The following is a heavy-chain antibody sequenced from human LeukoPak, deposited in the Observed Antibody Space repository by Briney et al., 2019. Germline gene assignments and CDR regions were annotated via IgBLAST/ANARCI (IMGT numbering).Heavy chain of an antibody. D-gene: IGHD3-22*01. J-gene: IGHJ4*02. CDR3: ASLHYYDSSGYYYHDY. CDR1: GGSFSGYY. V-gene: IGHV4-34*01. Sequence: PAETLSLTCAVYGGSFSGYYWSWIRQPPGKGLEWIGEINHSGSTNYNPPLKSRVTIPVDTSKNQFSLKLSSVTAADTAVYYCASLHYYDSSGYYYHDYWGQGTLVTVSS. CDR2: INHSGST.